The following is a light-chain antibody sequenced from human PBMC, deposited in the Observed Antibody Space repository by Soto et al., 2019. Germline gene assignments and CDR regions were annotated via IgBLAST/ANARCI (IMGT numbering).Light chain of an antibody. CDR2: AAS. V-gene: IGKV1-12*01. CDR3: QQANSFPRT. CDR1: QPISNY. Sequence: DIQLTQSPAPMSASVGDRFIITCRSSQPISNYLAWFQQKPGQDPKRLIYAASTLQSGVQSRFSGSGSGTDFTLTISSLQPEELATYYCQQANSFPRTFGGWNKVDI. J-gene: IGKJ4*01.